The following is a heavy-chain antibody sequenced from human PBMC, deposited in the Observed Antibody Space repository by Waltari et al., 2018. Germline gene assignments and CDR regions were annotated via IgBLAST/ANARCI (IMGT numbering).Heavy chain of an antibody. J-gene: IGHJ4*02. CDR3: ARDAGYYDPPLGY. Sequence: QVQLVESGGGVVQPGRSLSLSCAASGFTFRSYAMHWVRPAPGKGLEWVAVISYDGSNKYYADSVKGRFTISRDNSKNTLYLQMNSLRAEDTAVYYCARDAGYYDPPLGYWGQGTLVTVSS. CDR1: GFTFRSYA. D-gene: IGHD3-22*01. V-gene: IGHV3-30*01. CDR2: ISYDGSNK.